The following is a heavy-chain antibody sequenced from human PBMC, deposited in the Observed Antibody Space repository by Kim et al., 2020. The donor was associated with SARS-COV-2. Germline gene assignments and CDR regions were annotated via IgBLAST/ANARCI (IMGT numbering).Heavy chain of an antibody. Sequence: GGSLRLSCAASGFTFDDYAMHWVRQAPGKGLEWVSGISWNSGSIGYADSVKGRFTISRDNAKNSLYLQMNSLRAEDTALYYCAKAPYCSGGSCYSLYFDYWGQGTLVTVSS. J-gene: IGHJ4*02. V-gene: IGHV3-9*01. CDR3: AKAPYCSGGSCYSLYFDY. CDR1: GFTFDDYA. D-gene: IGHD2-15*01. CDR2: ISWNSGSI.